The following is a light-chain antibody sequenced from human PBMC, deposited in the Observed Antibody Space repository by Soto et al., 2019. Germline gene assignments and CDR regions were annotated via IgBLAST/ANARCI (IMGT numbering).Light chain of an antibody. CDR3: SAFPGSNNFE. CDR2: EVS. J-gene: IGLJ2*01. V-gene: IGLV2-8*01. Sequence: QSALTQPPSASGSPGQSVTISCTGTSSDIGAHDYVSWYQQHPGKAPKLMIFEVSKRPSGVPDRFSGSKSGTTASLTVPGLQADDEADYYCSAFPGSNNFEFGGGTKVTVL. CDR1: SSDIGAHDY.